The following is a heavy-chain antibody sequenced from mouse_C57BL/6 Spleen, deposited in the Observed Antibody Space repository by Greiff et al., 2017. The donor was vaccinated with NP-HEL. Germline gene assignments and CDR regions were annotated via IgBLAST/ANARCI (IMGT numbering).Heavy chain of an antibody. J-gene: IGHJ3*01. D-gene: IGHD1-1*01. CDR1: GYSITSGYY. Sequence: EVQRVESGPGLVKPSQSLSLTCSVTGYSITSGYYWNWIRQFPGNKLEWMGYISYDGSNNYNPSLKNRISITRDTSKNQFFLKLNSVTTEDTATYYCARNYYGSGGAWFAYWGQGTLVTVSA. V-gene: IGHV3-6*01. CDR3: ARNYYGSGGAWFAY. CDR2: ISYDGSN.